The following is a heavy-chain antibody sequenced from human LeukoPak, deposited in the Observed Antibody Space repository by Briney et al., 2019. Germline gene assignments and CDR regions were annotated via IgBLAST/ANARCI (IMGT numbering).Heavy chain of an antibody. D-gene: IGHD2-8*01. Sequence: PGGSLRLSCAASGFTFSSYAMHWVRQAPGKGLEWVAVISYDGSNKYYADSVKGRFTISRDNSKNTLYLQMNSLRAEDTAVYYCATLPGVYDAFDIWGQGTMVTVSS. CDR3: ATLPGVYDAFDI. J-gene: IGHJ3*02. CDR1: GFTFSSYA. V-gene: IGHV3-30*04. CDR2: ISYDGSNK.